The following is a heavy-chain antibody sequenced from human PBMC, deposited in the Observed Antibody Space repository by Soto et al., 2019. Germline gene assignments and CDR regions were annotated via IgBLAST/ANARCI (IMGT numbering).Heavy chain of an antibody. CDR1: GYTFTNYG. J-gene: IGHJ4*02. Sequence: QVQLAQSGGEVKKLGASLKVSCKASGYTFTNYGISWVRQAPGQGLEWMGWISPYNGHTNSAQKFQDRMSMTTDTSPATAYMELRSLRTDDTAVYYFARDHPFIVATMSIDFWGQGTLVSVSS. CDR3: ARDHPFIVATMSIDF. V-gene: IGHV1-18*01. CDR2: ISPYNGHT. D-gene: IGHD5-12*01.